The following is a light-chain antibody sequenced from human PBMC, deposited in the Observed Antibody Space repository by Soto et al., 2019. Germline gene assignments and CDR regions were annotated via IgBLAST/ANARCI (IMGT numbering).Light chain of an antibody. V-gene: IGKV3-20*01. CDR2: DAS. J-gene: IGKJ5*01. CDR1: QSVSSY. Sequence: IVLTQSPATLSLSPGERATLSCRASQSVSSYLAWFQQKPGQAPRLLIYDASNRATGIPARFSGSGSGTDFTLAISRLEPEDFAVYYCQQYGSSPSTFGQGTRLEIK. CDR3: QQYGSSPST.